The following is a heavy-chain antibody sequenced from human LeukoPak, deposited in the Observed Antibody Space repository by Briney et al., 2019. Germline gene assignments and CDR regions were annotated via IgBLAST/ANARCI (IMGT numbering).Heavy chain of an antibody. CDR2: IKSDGKT. CDR1: GFTFSSYW. J-gene: IGHJ1*01. CDR3: ARAPSEIGGYYPEYFRH. Sequence: GGSLRLSCAASGFTFSSYWMHWVRQAPGKGLVWVSRIKSDGKTNYADSVKGRFTISRDNTKNTVSLQMNSLRAEDTGVYYCARAPSEIGGYYPEYFRHWGQGTLVTVSS. D-gene: IGHD3-22*01. V-gene: IGHV3-74*01.